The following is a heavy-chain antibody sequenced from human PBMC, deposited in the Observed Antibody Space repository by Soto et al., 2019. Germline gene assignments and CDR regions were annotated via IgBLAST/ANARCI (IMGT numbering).Heavy chain of an antibody. J-gene: IGHJ3*02. V-gene: IGHV1-18*04. D-gene: IGHD6-13*01. CDR1: GYPFTSYG. CDR2: ISAYNGNT. CDR3: ASSIAAAGHDAFDI. Sequence: ASVNVSCKASGYPFTSYGISWLRQAPGQGLEWMGWISAYNGNTNYAQKLQGRVTMTTDTSTSTAYMELRSLRSDDTAVYYCASSIAAAGHDAFDIWGQGTMVTVS.